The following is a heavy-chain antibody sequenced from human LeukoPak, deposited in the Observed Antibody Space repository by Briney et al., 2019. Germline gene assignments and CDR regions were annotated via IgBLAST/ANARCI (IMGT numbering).Heavy chain of an antibody. Sequence: PGGSLRLSCVASGFTFTTYWMHWVRQAPGKCLVWVSRINGDGSNSNYADSVKGRFTISRDNARNTLYLQMNGLRAEDTALYYCARTSPTSHFDFWGQGTLVTVSS. V-gene: IGHV3-74*01. J-gene: IGHJ4*02. CDR2: INGDGSNS. D-gene: IGHD3-16*01. CDR1: GFTFTTYW. CDR3: ARTSPTSHFDF.